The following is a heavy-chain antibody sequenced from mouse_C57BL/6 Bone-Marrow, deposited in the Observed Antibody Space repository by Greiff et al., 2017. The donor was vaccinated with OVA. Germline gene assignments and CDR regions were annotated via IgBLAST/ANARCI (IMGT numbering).Heavy chain of an antibody. CDR3: ARLTGNRGPDY. CDR2: IYPGGGYT. D-gene: IGHD4-1*01. CDR1: GYTFTNYW. Sequence: QVQLQQSGAELVRPGTSVKMSCKASGYTFTNYWIGWAKQRPGHGLEWIGDIYPGGGYTNYNEKFKGKATLTADKSSSPAYMQFSSLTSEDSAIYYCARLTGNRGPDYWGQGTTLTVSS. J-gene: IGHJ2*01. V-gene: IGHV1-63*01.